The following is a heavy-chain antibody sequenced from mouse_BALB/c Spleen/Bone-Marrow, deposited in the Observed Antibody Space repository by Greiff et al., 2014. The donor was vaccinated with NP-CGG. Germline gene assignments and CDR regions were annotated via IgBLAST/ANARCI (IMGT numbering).Heavy chain of an antibody. CDR2: IYPGSGST. V-gene: IGHV1-77*01. Sequence: VKLMESGPELVKPGASVKMSCKASGYTFTDYVISWVKQRTGQGLKWIGEIYPGSGSTYYNEKFKGKATLTADKSSNTAYMQLSSLTSEDSAVYFCARGYYGSSYYFDYWGQGTTLTVSS. CDR1: GYTFTDYV. CDR3: ARGYYGSSYYFDY. D-gene: IGHD1-1*01. J-gene: IGHJ2*01.